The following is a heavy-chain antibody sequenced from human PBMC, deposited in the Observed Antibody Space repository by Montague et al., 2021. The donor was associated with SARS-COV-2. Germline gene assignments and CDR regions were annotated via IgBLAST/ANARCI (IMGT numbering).Heavy chain of an antibody. Sequence: SETLSLTCTVSDFSITRGYYWGWIRQPPGKGLEWIGSVDYGANTHYNPSLKSRVSISVDTSKNQFSLKLSSVTAADTAVYYCARDPNEYSSSGGFDYWGQGTLVTVSS. CDR1: DFSITRGYY. CDR3: ARDPNEYSSSGGFDY. D-gene: IGHD6-6*01. J-gene: IGHJ4*02. V-gene: IGHV4-38-2*02. CDR2: VDYGANT.